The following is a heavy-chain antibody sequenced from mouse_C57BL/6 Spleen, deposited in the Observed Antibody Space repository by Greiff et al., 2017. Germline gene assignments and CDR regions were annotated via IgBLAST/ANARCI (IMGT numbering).Heavy chain of an antibody. CDR2: ILPGSGST. D-gene: IGHD2-1*01. J-gene: IGHJ2*01. V-gene: IGHV1-9*01. CDR1: GYTFTGYW. Sequence: QVQLQQSGAELMKPGASVKLSCKATGYTFTGYWIEWVKQRPGPGLEWIGEILPGSGSTNYNEKFKGKATFTADTSSNTAYMQLSSLTTEDSAIYYCARRRLYYGNYPFDYWGQGTTLTVSA. CDR3: ARRRLYYGNYPFDY.